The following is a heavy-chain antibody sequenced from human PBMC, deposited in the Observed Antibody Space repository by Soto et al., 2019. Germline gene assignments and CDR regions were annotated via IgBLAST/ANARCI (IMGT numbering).Heavy chain of an antibody. CDR3: ARESPADTFDY. Sequence: ASVKASCKACGYTFTSYAMHCVRQAPGQSLEWMAWINTGNGNTKYSEKFQGRVTVTRDTSASTAYMELSSLRSEDTAVYYCARESPADTFDYWGQGTLVTVSS. J-gene: IGHJ4*02. CDR1: GYTFTSYA. V-gene: IGHV1-3*04. CDR2: INTGNGNT.